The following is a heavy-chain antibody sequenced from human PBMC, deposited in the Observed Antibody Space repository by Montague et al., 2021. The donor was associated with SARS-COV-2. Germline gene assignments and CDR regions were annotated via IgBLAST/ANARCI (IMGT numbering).Heavy chain of an antibody. D-gene: IGHD6-19*01. CDR1: GTYY. V-gene: IGHV4-61*01. CDR2: VYYNGDI. J-gene: IGHJ4*02. CDR3: ARGASLAGRFDY. Sequence: GTYYWNWIRQPPGKGLEWIGYVYYNGDIKHNPSLKSRVSLSLDTSMNQFSLQLNSLTAADTAVYYCARGASLAGRFDYWGQGILITVSS.